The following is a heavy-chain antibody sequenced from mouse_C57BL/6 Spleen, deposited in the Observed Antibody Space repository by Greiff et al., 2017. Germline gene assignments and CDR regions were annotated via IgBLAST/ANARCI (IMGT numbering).Heavy chain of an antibody. J-gene: IGHJ4*01. CDR1: GFNIKNTY. V-gene: IGHV14-3*01. CDR3: AKEEDDYDAGYAMDD. CDR2: IDPANGNT. Sequence: VQLKESVAELVRPGASVKLSCTASGFNIKNTYMHWVKQRPEQGLEWIGRIDPANGNTKYAPKFQGKATITADTPSNTAYLQLSSLTSEDTAIYFCAKEEDDYDAGYAMDDWGPGTPVTVSS. D-gene: IGHD2-4*01.